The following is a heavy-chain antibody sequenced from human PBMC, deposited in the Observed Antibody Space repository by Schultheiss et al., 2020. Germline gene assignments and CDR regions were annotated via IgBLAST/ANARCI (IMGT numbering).Heavy chain of an antibody. D-gene: IGHD7-27*01. CDR1: GFTFSSYG. J-gene: IGHJ2*01. CDR3: ARDRREDWGSDWYFDL. V-gene: IGHV3-30*03. CDR2: ITYDGTNK. Sequence: GGSLRLSCAASGFTFSSYGMHWVRQAPGKGLEWVAVITYDGTNKYYVDSVKGRFTISRDNAKNSLYLQMNSLRAEDTAVYYCARDRREDWGSDWYFDLWGRGTLVTVSS.